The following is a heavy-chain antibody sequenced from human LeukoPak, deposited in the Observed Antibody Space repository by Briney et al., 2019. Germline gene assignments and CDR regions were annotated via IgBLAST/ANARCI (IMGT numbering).Heavy chain of an antibody. CDR2: INPNSGGT. D-gene: IGHD2-2*02. Sequence: ASVKVSCKASGYTFTGYYMHWVRQAPGQGLEWMGWINPNSGGTNYAQKFQGRVTMTRDTSISTAYMELSRLRSDDTAVYYCAREGCSSTSCYMVEWGPSRQKNWFDPWGQGTLVTVSS. J-gene: IGHJ5*02. V-gene: IGHV1-2*02. CDR1: GYTFTGYY. CDR3: AREGCSSTSCYMVEWGPSRQKNWFDP.